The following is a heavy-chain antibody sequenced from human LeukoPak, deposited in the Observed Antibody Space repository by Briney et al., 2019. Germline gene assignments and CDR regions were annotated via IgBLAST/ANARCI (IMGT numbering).Heavy chain of an antibody. J-gene: IGHJ3*02. CDR3: ARAIYYYDSSGRGHDAFDI. CDR1: GYTFTDYY. Sequence: ASVKVSCKASGYTFTDYYIHWVRQAPGQGLEWMGWINPNSDYTFYAQKFQGRVTLTRDMSTSTVYMELSSLRSEDTAVYYCARAIYYYDSSGRGHDAFDIWGQGTMVTVSS. CDR2: INPNSDYT. D-gene: IGHD3-22*01. V-gene: IGHV1-2*02.